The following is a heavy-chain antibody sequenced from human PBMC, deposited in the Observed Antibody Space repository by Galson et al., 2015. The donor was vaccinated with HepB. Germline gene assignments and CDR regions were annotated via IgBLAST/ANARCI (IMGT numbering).Heavy chain of an antibody. D-gene: IGHD3-22*01. CDR1: GFTFSNFA. V-gene: IGHV3-30-3*01. CDR2: ISYDEGNI. Sequence: SLRLSCAASGFTFSNFALHWVRQAPGKGLEWVAVISYDEGNIYYSGSVKGRFTISRDDSKNTLFVQMNNLRPNDTAVYYCARDVDDSSGSYFDSWGQGTLVTVSS. CDR3: ARDVDDSSGSYFDS. J-gene: IGHJ4*02.